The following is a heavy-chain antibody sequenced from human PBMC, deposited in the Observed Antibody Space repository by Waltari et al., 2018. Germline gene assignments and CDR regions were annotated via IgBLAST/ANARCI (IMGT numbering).Heavy chain of an antibody. CDR1: GGSISSYY. CDR2: IYYSGST. Sequence: QVQLQESGPGLVKPSETLSLTCTVSGGSISSYYWSWIRQPPGKGLEWIGYIYYSGSTNYNPSLKSRVTISVDTSKNQFSLKLSSVTAADTAVYYCARASYSGSFHPRVRYYFDYWGQGTLVTVSS. CDR3: ARASYSGSFHPRVRYYFDY. J-gene: IGHJ4*02. D-gene: IGHD1-26*01. V-gene: IGHV4-59*01.